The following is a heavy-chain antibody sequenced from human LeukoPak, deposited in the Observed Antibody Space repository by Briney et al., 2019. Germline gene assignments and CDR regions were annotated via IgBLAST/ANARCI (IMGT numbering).Heavy chain of an antibody. V-gene: IGHV3-9*01. Sequence: GRSLRLSCAASGFTFDDYAMHWVRQAPGKGLEWVSGISWNSGSIVYADFVKGRFTISRDNAKTSLYLEMNSLRTEDTALYYCARGHYYDSSGYPGAFDIWGQGTMVTVSS. CDR1: GFTFDDYA. CDR3: ARGHYYDSSGYPGAFDI. J-gene: IGHJ3*02. D-gene: IGHD3-22*01. CDR2: ISWNSGSI.